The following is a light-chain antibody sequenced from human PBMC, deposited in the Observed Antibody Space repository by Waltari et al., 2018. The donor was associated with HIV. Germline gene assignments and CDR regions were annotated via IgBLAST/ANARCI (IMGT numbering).Light chain of an antibody. Sequence: SHELTQPHSVSVSPGQTASITCSGDYLGDKYASWFQQKPGQSTVLVIYQDDKRPSGIPVRFSCSSAGNTATLTIAGTQAIDEADYYCQAWASSTVLFGGGPKLTVL. J-gene: IGLJ2*01. CDR1: YLGDKY. CDR2: QDD. V-gene: IGLV3-1*01. CDR3: QAWASSTVL.